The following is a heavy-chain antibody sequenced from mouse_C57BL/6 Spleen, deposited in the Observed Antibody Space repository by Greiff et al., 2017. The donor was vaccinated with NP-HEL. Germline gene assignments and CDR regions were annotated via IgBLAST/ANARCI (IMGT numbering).Heavy chain of an antibody. Sequence: VQLQQSGPELVKPGASVKISCKASGYAFSSSWMNWVKQRPGKGLEWIGRIYPGDGDTNYNGKFKGKATLTADKSSSTAYMQLSSLTSEDSAVYFCASFDYDGGWGQGTLVTVSA. D-gene: IGHD2-4*01. V-gene: IGHV1-82*01. CDR3: ASFDYDGG. CDR2: IYPGDGDT. CDR1: GYAFSSSW. J-gene: IGHJ3*01.